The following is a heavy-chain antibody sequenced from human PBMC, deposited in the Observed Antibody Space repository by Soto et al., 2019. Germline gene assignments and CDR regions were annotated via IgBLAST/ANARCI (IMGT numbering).Heavy chain of an antibody. CDR1: GYTFTSYT. Sequence: PSVKVSCKASGYTFTSYTMHWVRQAPGQRLEWMGWINAGNGNTKSSQKFQGRVTITRDTSASTAYMELSSLRSEDTAVYYCARDFYYDSSGYIEFYFDYWGPGTLVTVSS. J-gene: IGHJ4*02. D-gene: IGHD3-22*01. V-gene: IGHV1-3*01. CDR3: ARDFYYDSSGYIEFYFDY. CDR2: INAGNGNT.